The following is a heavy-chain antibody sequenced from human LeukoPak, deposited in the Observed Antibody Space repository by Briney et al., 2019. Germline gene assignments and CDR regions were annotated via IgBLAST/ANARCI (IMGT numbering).Heavy chain of an antibody. CDR3: ARERVHGDSFGWYFDL. CDR2: IGIGGDT. D-gene: IGHD4-17*01. CDR1: GFSLSNYD. V-gene: IGHV3-13*01. J-gene: IGHJ2*01. Sequence: GGSLRLSCAASGFSLSNYDVHWVRQATGKGLEWVSAIGIGGDTSYTDSVRGRFTISRENAKNSLNLQMNILTDGDTAVYFCARERVHGDSFGWYFDLWGRGTLVTVSS.